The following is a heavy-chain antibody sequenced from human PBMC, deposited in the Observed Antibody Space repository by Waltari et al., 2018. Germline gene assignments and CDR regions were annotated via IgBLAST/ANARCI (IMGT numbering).Heavy chain of an antibody. J-gene: IGHJ6*02. D-gene: IGHD3-22*01. CDR1: GYTFTSYG. Sequence: QVQLVQSGAEVKKPGASVKVSCKASGYTFTSYGISWVRQAPGQGLEWMGWISAYNGNTNYAQKLQGRVTMTTDTSTSTAYMEMRSLRSDDTAVYYCTGGYYESSGFSCSYTYNMDVWGQGTTVTVSS. CDR2: ISAYNGNT. V-gene: IGHV1-18*01. CDR3: TGGYYESSGFSCSYTYNMDV.